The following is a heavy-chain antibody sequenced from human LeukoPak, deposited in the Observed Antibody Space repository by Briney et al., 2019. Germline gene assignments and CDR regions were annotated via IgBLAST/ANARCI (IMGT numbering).Heavy chain of an antibody. CDR1: GFTFTSYV. CDR2: ISYDGSNK. D-gene: IGHD6-13*01. CDR3: ARPRGAAAGTFGFDP. Sequence: PGGSLRLSCAASGFTFTSYVMHWVRQAPGKGLQWVALISYDGSNKYYADSVKGRFTISRDNSKNTLYLQMNSLRAEDTAVYYCARPRGAAAGTFGFDPCGQGTLVTVSS. V-gene: IGHV3-30*03. J-gene: IGHJ5*02.